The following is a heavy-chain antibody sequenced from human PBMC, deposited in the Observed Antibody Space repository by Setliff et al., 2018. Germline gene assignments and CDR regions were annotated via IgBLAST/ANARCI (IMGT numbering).Heavy chain of an antibody. CDR2: IYTSWST. CDR3: ARMSGFQYIDV. V-gene: IGHV4-61*09. J-gene: IGHJ6*03. D-gene: IGHD3-3*01. CDR1: GGSISNTYYY. Sequence: SETLSLTCTVSGGSISNTYYYWSWIRQPAGKGLEWIGHIYTSWSTNYNPSLKSRVTISLDTSKNQFSLSLTSVTAEDTAVYYCARMSGFQYIDVWGKGTPVTVSS.